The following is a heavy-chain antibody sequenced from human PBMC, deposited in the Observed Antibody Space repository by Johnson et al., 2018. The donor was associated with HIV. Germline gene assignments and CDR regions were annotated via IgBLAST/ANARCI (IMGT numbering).Heavy chain of an antibody. Sequence: QVQLVESGGGVVQPGRSLRLSCAASGFTFSSYAMHWVRQAPGKGLEWVAVISYDGSNKYYADSVKGRFTISRDNSKNTLYLQMNSLGAEDTAVYYCARDLLWSDIAAPGGIWGQGTMVTVSS. CDR3: ARDLLWSDIAAPGGI. V-gene: IGHV3-30-3*01. CDR2: ISYDGSNK. CDR1: GFTFSSYA. J-gene: IGHJ3*02. D-gene: IGHD6-13*01.